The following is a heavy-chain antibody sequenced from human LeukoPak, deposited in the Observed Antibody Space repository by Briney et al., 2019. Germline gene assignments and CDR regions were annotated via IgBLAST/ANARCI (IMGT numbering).Heavy chain of an antibody. J-gene: IGHJ4*02. V-gene: IGHV3-64*01. CDR1: GFTFSSYA. CDR3: ARGPREPTNYVPDY. D-gene: IGHD3-10*02. CDR2: ISSNGGST. Sequence: GGSLRLSCAASGFTFSSYAMHWVRQAPGKGLEYVSAISSNGGSTYYANSVKGRFTISRDNSKNTLYLQMGSLRAEDMAVYYCARGPREPTNYVPDYWGQGTLVTVSS.